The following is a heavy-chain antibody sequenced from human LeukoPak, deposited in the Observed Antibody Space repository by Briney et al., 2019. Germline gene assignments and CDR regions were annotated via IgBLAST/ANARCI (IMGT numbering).Heavy chain of an antibody. J-gene: IGHJ6*03. V-gene: IGHV3-23*01. D-gene: IGHD2-8*02. CDR3: ANCPVVLVDYYYYYMDV. CDR2: ISGSGGST. Sequence: GGSLRLSCAASGFTFSSYAMSWVRQAPGKGLEWVSAISGSGGSTYYADSVKGRFTISRDNPKNTLYLQMNSLRAEDTAVYYCANCPVVLVDYYYYYMDVWGKGTTVTVSS. CDR1: GFTFSSYA.